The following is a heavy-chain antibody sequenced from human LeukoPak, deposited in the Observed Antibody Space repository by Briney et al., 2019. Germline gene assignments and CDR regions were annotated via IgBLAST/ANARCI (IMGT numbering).Heavy chain of an antibody. D-gene: IGHD2-15*01. CDR2: ISGYNGNT. CDR3: ARDIGYCSGGSCYPYYMDV. V-gene: IGHV1-18*01. CDR1: GYTFTNYG. Sequence: ASVKVSCKAFGYTFTNYGISWVRHAPGQGLEWMGWISGYNGNTKYEQKLQDRVTMTTDTSTSTGYMELRSLRPDDTAVYYCARDIGYCSGGSCYPYYMDVWGKGTTVTVSS. J-gene: IGHJ6*03.